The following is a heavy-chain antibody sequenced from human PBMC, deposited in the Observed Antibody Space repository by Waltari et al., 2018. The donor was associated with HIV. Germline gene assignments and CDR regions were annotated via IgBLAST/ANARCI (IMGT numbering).Heavy chain of an antibody. J-gene: IGHJ4*02. CDR2: MNPNSGNT. D-gene: IGHD3-10*01. Sequence: QVQLVQSGAEVKKPGASVKVSCKASGYTFTRYDIHWGRQATGQGLEWMGWMNPNSGNTGYAQKFQGRVTMTRNTSISTAYMELSGLRSEDTAVYYCARRYDSGTNIAGYWGQGTLVTVSS. V-gene: IGHV1-8*01. CDR3: ARRYDSGTNIAGY. CDR1: GYTFTRYD.